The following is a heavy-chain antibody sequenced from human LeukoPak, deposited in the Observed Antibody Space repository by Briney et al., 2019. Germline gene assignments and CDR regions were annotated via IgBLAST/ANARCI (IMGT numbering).Heavy chain of an antibody. V-gene: IGHV1-24*01. CDR2: FDPEDVET. D-gene: IGHD5-12*01. J-gene: IGHJ4*02. CDR3: ATHSGYAAY. CDR1: GYTLTELA. Sequence: GASAKVSFKVSGYTLTELAIHWVRQAPGKGLEWMGGFDPEDVETIYAQKFQGRVTMTEDTYTDTAYMELSSLRSEDTAVYYCATHSGYAAYWGQGTLVSVSS.